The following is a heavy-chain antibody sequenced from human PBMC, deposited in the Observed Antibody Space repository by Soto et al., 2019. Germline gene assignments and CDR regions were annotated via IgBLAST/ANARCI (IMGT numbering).Heavy chain of an antibody. CDR2: SYYIGST. J-gene: IGHJ2*01. CDR3: ARHTKTGTQVRGIRWYFDL. V-gene: IGHV4-39*01. CDR1: VGSISSSSYY. Sequence: SRTCTVSVGSISSSSYYWGCIRQPPGKGLGWIGSSYYIGSTYDNPSLKSRVTIAVDTSKNQFSLKLSSVTAADTAVYYGARHTKTGTQVRGIRWYFDLWGRGTLVPVS. D-gene: IGHD1-1*01.